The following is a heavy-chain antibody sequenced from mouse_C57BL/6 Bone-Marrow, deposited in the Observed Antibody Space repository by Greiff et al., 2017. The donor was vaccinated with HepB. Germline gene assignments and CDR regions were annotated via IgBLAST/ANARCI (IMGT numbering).Heavy chain of an antibody. CDR1: GFSLTSYG. J-gene: IGHJ4*01. V-gene: IGHV2-2*01. Sequence: QVQLKQSGPGLVQPSQSLSITCTVSGFSLTSYGVHWVRQSPGKGLEWLGVIWSGGSTDYNAAFISRLSISKDNSKSQVFFKMNSLQADDTAIYYCARRGDITTVVAPYYYAMDYWGQGTSVTVSS. CDR2: IWSGGST. CDR3: ARRGDITTVVAPYYYAMDY. D-gene: IGHD1-1*01.